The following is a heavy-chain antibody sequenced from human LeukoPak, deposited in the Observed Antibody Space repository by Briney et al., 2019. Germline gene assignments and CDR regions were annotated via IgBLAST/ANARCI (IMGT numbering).Heavy chain of an antibody. V-gene: IGHV5-51*01. CDR2: IYPADSDI. CDR3: ARQEYCSGASCYTWFDP. Sequence: GESLKISCKGSGYSINNYWLAWVRQMPGKGLEWMGIIYPADSDIRYSPSSQGQVTISADKSISTAYLQWNSLKASDTAMYYCARQEYCSGASCYTWFDPWGQGTLVTVSS. CDR1: GYSINNYW. J-gene: IGHJ5*02. D-gene: IGHD2-15*01.